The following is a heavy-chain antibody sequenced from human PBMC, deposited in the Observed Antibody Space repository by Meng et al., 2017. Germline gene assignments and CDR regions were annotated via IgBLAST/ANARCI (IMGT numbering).Heavy chain of an antibody. CDR2: INPNRGGT. Sequence: ASVKVSCKASGYTFTGYYMHWGRQAPGQGLEWMGRINPNRGGTNYAQKFQGRVTMTRDTSISTAYMELSRLRSDDTAVYYCARVASRDGYSDAFDIWGQGTLVTVSS. V-gene: IGHV1-2*06. CDR3: ARVASRDGYSDAFDI. CDR1: GYTFTGYY. J-gene: IGHJ3*02. D-gene: IGHD5-24*01.